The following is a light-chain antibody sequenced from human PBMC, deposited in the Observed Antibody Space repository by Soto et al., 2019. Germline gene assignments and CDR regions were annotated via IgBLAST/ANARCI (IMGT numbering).Light chain of an antibody. V-gene: IGLV2-14*03. CDR2: DVS. Sequence: QSALTQPASVSGSLGQSITISCTGTSSDVGGYNYVSWYQHHPGKAPKLMMYDVSSRPSGVSNRFSGSKSGNTASLTISGLQAEDEADYYCSSYTSSSTLYVFGTGTKLTVL. CDR1: SSDVGGYNY. CDR3: SSYTSSSTLYV. J-gene: IGLJ1*01.